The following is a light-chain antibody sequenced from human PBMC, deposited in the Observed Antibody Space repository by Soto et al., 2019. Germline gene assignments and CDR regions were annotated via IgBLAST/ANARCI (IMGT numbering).Light chain of an antibody. Sequence: QSVLTQPASVSGSPGQSITVSCTGTSSDVGGYNYVSWYQQHPGKAPRLMIYDVTNRPSGVSSRFSGSKSGNTASLTISGLQAEDEADYYCSSYRRGSTYVFGTGTKVTVL. CDR1: SSDVGGYNY. J-gene: IGLJ1*01. CDR2: DVT. V-gene: IGLV2-14*01. CDR3: SSYRRGSTYV.